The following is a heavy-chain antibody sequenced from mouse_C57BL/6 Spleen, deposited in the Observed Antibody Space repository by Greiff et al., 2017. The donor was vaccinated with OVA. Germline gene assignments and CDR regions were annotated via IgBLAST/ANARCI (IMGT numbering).Heavy chain of an antibody. Sequence: EVQLQQSGPVLVKPGASVKMSCKASGYTFTDYYMNWVKQSHGKSLEWIGVINPYNGGTSYNQKFKGKATLTVDKSSSTAYMELNSLTSEDSAVYYCARTRSTTYAMDYWGQGTSVTVSS. D-gene: IGHD1-1*01. CDR3: ARTRSTTYAMDY. V-gene: IGHV1-19*01. J-gene: IGHJ4*01. CDR1: GYTFTDYY. CDR2: INPYNGGT.